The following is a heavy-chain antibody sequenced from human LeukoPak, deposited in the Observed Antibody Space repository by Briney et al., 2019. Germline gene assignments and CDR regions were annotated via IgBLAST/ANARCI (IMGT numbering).Heavy chain of an antibody. CDR1: GGSFSGYY. Sequence: PSETLSLTCAVYGGSFSGYYWSWIRQPPGKGLEWIREINHSGSTNYNPSLKSRVTISVDTSKNQFSLKLSSVTAADTAVYYCAREIYCSSCSGFDDYWGQGTQVTVSS. V-gene: IGHV4-34*01. CDR2: INHSGST. J-gene: IGHJ4*02. D-gene: IGHD2-2*01. CDR3: AREIYCSSCSGFDDY.